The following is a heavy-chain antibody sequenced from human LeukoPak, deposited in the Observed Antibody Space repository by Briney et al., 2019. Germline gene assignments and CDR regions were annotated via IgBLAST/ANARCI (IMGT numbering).Heavy chain of an antibody. J-gene: IGHJ4*02. CDR2: ISGSGGTT. CDR3: ARVRPAAAGTPEDY. D-gene: IGHD6-13*01. Sequence: GGSLRLSCAASGFTFSSYAMSWVRQAPGEGLEWVSAISGSGGTTYYADSVKGRFTISRDNSKSMLYLQVDSLRSDDTAVYYCARVRPAAAGTPEDYWGQGTLVTVSS. V-gene: IGHV3-23*01. CDR1: GFTFSSYA.